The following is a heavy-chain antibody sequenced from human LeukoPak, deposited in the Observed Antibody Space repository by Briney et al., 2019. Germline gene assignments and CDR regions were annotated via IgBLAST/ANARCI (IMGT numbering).Heavy chain of an antibody. V-gene: IGHV3-30*02. Sequence: PGGSPRLSCAASGFTFSSYGMHWVRQAPGKGLEWVAFIRYDGSNKYYADSVKGRFTISRDNAKNSLYLQMNSLRAEDTAVYYCAREEAGDYVWGSYRSNYFDYWGQGTLVTVSS. CDR2: IRYDGSNK. CDR1: GFTFSSYG. CDR3: AREEAGDYVWGSYRSNYFDY. D-gene: IGHD3-16*02. J-gene: IGHJ4*02.